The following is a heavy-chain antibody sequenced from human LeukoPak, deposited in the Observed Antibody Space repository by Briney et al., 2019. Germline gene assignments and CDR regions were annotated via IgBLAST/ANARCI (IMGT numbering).Heavy chain of an antibody. Sequence: SETLSLTCTVSGGSISSSSYYWGWIRQPPGKGLEWIGSIYYGGSTYYNPSLKSRVTISVDTSKNQFSLKLSSVTAADTAVYYCARGVGGDDAFDIWGQGTMVTVSS. CDR1: GGSISSSSYY. V-gene: IGHV4-39*07. CDR3: ARGVGGDDAFDI. J-gene: IGHJ3*02. CDR2: IYYGGST. D-gene: IGHD1-26*01.